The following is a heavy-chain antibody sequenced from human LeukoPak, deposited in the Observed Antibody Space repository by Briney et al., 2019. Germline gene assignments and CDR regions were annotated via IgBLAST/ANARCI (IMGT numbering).Heavy chain of an antibody. V-gene: IGHV3-9*01. Sequence: GGSLRLSCAASGFTFDDYAMHWVRQAPGKGLEWVSGISWNSGSIGYADSVKGRFTISRDNAKNSLYLQMNSLRAEDTALYYCAKDMGHMGARYFDCWGQGTLVTVSS. J-gene: IGHJ4*02. D-gene: IGHD3-9*01. CDR1: GFTFDDYA. CDR2: ISWNSGSI. CDR3: AKDMGHMGARYFDC.